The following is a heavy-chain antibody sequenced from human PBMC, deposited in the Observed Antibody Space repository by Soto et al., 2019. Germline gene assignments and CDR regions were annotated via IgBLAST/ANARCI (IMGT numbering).Heavy chain of an antibody. V-gene: IGHV4-39*01. Sequence: SETLSLTCTVSGGSISSSSYYWGWIRQPPGKGLEWIGSIYYSGSTYYNPSLKSRVTISVDTSKNQFSLKLSSVTAADTAVYYCASTTVTEIFDYWGQGTLVTVSS. CDR2: IYYSGST. CDR3: ASTTVTEIFDY. D-gene: IGHD4-17*01. J-gene: IGHJ4*02. CDR1: GGSISSSSYY.